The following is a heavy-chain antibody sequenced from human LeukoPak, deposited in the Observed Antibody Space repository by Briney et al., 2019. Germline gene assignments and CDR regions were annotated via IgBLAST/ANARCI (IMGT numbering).Heavy chain of an antibody. CDR1: GFTFSTYW. V-gene: IGHV3-74*03. J-gene: IGHJ4*02. D-gene: IGHD3-16*01. CDR3: VRDLVLADTPGDDFDY. CDR2: INPNSRIL. Sequence: GGSVRVSCAASGFTFSTYWMHWVRQAPGKGLVWVGHINPNSRILTYAHYVKGRFTISRDSAKNTEYVHMNSLLAEATPVYYCVRDLVLADTPGDDFDYWGQGTLVTVSS.